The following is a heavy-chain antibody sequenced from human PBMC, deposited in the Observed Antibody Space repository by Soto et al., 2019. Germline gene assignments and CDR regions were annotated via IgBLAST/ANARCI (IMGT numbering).Heavy chain of an antibody. Sequence: QVQLVQSGAEVKKPGSSVKVSCKASGGTFSSYAISWVRQAPGQGLEWMGGVIPIFGTANYAQKFQGRVTITADESTSTAYMELGSLRSEDTAVYYCARGQSGCSGGSCYSLYGMDVWGQGTTVTVSS. D-gene: IGHD2-15*01. CDR2: VIPIFGTA. CDR1: GGTFSSYA. CDR3: ARGQSGCSGGSCYSLYGMDV. J-gene: IGHJ6*02. V-gene: IGHV1-69*01.